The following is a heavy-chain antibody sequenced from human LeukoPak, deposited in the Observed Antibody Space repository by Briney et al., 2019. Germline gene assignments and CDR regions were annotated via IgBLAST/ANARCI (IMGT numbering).Heavy chain of an antibody. D-gene: IGHD2-15*01. J-gene: IGHJ3*02. CDR2: ITSSSTYI. V-gene: IGHV3-21*01. CDR3: ARDRGYCSGGSCYSAAFDI. Sequence: GGSLRLSCAASGFTFSNYNTNWVRQAPGKGLEWVSSITSSSTYIYYADSVKGRLTISRDNAKNSLYLQMNSLRAEDTAVYYCARDRGYCSGGSCYSAAFDIWGQGTMVTVSS. CDR1: GFTFSNYN.